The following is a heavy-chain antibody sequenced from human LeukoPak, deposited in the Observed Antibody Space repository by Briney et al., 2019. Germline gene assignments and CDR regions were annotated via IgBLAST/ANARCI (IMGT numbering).Heavy chain of an antibody. Sequence: SETLSLTCTVSGDSITSGSYYWGWIRQPPGRGLEWIGSIYYSGNTYYDPSLKSRVTISVDTSKNEFSLKLSSVTAADTAVYYCARLGSWFDPWGQGTLVSISS. CDR3: ARLGSWFDP. CDR1: GDSITSGSYY. J-gene: IGHJ5*02. V-gene: IGHV4-39*07. CDR2: IYYSGNT.